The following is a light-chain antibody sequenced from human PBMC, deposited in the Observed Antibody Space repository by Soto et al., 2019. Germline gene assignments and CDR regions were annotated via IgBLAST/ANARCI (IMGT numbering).Light chain of an antibody. V-gene: IGKV3-20*01. CDR1: QSLGTDY. CDR2: DAS. CDR3: QQYAYSPPHS. Sequence: DIVLTQSPGTLSLSPGERATLSCRASQSLGTDYLAWYQQKPGQAPRLLIYDASRRATGIPVRFSGSGSGADFTLTISTLEPEDFAVYYCQQYAYSPPHSFGQGTKVHIK. J-gene: IGKJ2*03.